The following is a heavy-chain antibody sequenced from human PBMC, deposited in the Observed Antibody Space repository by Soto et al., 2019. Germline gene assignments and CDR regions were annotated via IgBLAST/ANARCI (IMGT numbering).Heavy chain of an antibody. CDR3: ARDKKDIVVVVAAKGDAFDI. CDR2: ISAYNGNT. CDR1: GYTITELS. D-gene: IGHD2-15*01. J-gene: IGHJ3*02. V-gene: IGHV1-18*01. Sequence: ASVKVSCKFSGYTITELSMHWVRQAPGKGLEWMGWISAYNGNTNYAQKLQGRVTMTTDTSTSTAYMELRSLRSDDTAVYYCARDKKDIVVVVAAKGDAFDIWGQGTMVTVSS.